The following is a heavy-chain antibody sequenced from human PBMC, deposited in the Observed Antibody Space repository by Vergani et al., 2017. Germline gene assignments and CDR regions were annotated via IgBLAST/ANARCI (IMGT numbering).Heavy chain of an antibody. CDR2: IHYDATNE. D-gene: IGHD5-18*01. CDR1: GFTFSSYG. V-gene: IGHV3-30*02. CDR3: AKDLAPGYSHGYNGMDV. Sequence: QVQLEESGGGVVQPGGSRRLSCAASGFTFSSYGMHWVRQVPGKGLEWVAYIHYDATNENYADSVKGRFTVSRDSSKNTLFLHMNSLRAEDTAVYYCAKDLAPGYSHGYNGMDVWGQGTTVTVSS. J-gene: IGHJ6*02.